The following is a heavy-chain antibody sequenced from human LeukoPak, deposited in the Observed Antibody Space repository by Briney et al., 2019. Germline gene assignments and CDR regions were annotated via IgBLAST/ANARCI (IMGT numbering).Heavy chain of an antibody. D-gene: IGHD2-2*01. CDR3: AKDVAYIVVVPAAIDY. V-gene: IGHV3-23*01. J-gene: IGHJ4*02. CDR2: ISASGDVT. CDR1: RFSFSTYP. Sequence: PGGSLRLSCAASRFSFSTYPMGWVRQAPGKGLEWVSGISASGDVTFHADPVKGRFTISRDNSKNTLYLQMNSLRAEDTAVYYCAKDVAYIVVVPAAIDYWGQGTLVTVSS.